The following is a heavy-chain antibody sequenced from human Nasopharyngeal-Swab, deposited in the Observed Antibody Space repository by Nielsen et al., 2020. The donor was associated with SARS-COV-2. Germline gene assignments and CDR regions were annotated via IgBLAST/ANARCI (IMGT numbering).Heavy chain of an antibody. CDR2: IGDKDHNYAT. CDR1: GFIFSASA. V-gene: IGHV3-73*01. J-gene: IGHJ4*02. CDR3: TTDFYFDY. Sequence: GASLKISCAASGFIFSASAIHWVRQASGNGLEWVGRIGDKDHNYATTYGASVQGRFTISRDDSKNTAFLQMDSLKTEDTALYYCTTDFYFDYWGQGTLVTVSS.